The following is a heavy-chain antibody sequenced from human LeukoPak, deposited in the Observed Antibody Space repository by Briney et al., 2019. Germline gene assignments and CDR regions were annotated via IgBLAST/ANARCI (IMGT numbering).Heavy chain of an antibody. V-gene: IGHV3-30*04. D-gene: IGHD6-19*01. CDR3: ARNRLQWLANGGFDL. J-gene: IGHJ3*01. CDR1: GFTISSLA. Sequence: GSLRLSCAASGFTISSLAMHWVRQAPGKGLEWVAIITYDGSNKYYADSVKGRFTISRDNSKNTVYLQVNSLRAEDTAVFYCARNRLQWLANGGFDLWGQGTMVTVSS. CDR2: ITYDGSNK.